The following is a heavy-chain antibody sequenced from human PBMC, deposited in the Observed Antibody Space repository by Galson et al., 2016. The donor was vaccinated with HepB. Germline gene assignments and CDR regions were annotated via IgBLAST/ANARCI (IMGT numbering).Heavy chain of an antibody. D-gene: IGHD6-19*01. V-gene: IGHV3-21*01. CDR2: ISGTSDYI. CDR3: ARDKISGWYYFDH. Sequence: SLRLSCAASGFTFSTYYMNWVRQAPGKGLEWVSSISGTSDYINYADSVKGRFTVSRDNAKNSLYLQMNSLRAEDTAIYYCARDKISGWYYFDHWAREPWSPSPQ. J-gene: IGHJ4*02. CDR1: GFTFSTYY.